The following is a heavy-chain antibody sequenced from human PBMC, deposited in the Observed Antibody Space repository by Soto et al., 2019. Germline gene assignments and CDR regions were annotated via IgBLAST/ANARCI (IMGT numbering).Heavy chain of an antibody. CDR1: GFTFSSYA. V-gene: IGHV3-23*01. CDR3: AKGSNAVAAPFDD. J-gene: IGHJ4*02. Sequence: EVQLLESGGDLVQPGDSLRLSCAASGFTFSSYAMSWVRQAPGKGLEWVSAISGGGVSTYYADSVKGRFTISRDNSKNTLYLQMNSLRVEDTAVYYCAKGSNAVAAPFDDWGQGTLVAVSS. CDR2: ISGGGVST. D-gene: IGHD6-19*01.